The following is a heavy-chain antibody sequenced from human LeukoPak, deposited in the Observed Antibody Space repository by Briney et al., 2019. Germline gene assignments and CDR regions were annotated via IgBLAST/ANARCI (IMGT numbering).Heavy chain of an antibody. CDR3: TRGEDDFDY. CDR2: IRSKAYGGTT. J-gene: IGHJ4*02. CDR1: GFSFGDYA. V-gene: IGHV3-49*04. D-gene: IGHD1-26*01. Sequence: PGGSLRLSCTASGFSFGDYAMSWVRQAPGKGLEWVGFIRSKAYGGTTEYAASVKGRFTISRDDSKSIAYLQMNSLKTEDTAVYYCTRGEDDFDYWGQGTLVTVSS.